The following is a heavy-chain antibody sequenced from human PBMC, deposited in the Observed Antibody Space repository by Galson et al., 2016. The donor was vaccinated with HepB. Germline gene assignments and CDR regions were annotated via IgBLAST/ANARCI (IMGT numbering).Heavy chain of an antibody. CDR1: GFTFSDYY. J-gene: IGHJ6*02. CDR2: ISSGSSYT. D-gene: IGHD3-3*01. CDR3: ARGGFNKDDLIHYEYYYYPMDV. V-gene: IGHV3-11*06. Sequence: SLRLSCAASGFTFSDYYMHWIRQAPGKGLEWISYISSGSSYTSYADSVKGRFTISRDNGKSSLYLQTNSLRAEDTAVYYCARGGFNKDDLIHYEYYYYPMDVWGQGTTVTVSS.